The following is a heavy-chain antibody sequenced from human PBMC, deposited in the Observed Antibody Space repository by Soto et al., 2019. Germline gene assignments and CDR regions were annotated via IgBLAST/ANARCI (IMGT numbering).Heavy chain of an antibody. J-gene: IGHJ5*02. CDR1: GGSVSSDTHY. V-gene: IGHV4-61*01. D-gene: IGHD6-13*01. Sequence: PSETLSLTCTVSGGSVSSDTHYWSWIRQPPWKRLEWIGYIYYSGSTNYNPSLKSRVTISVDTSKNQFSLKLSSVTAADTAVYYCARQVIAAAGTTDWFDPWGQGTLVTVSS. CDR3: ARQVIAAAGTTDWFDP. CDR2: IYYSGST.